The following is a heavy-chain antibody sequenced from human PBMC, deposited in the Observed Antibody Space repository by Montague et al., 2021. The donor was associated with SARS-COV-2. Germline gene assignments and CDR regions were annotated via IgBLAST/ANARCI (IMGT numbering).Heavy chain of an antibody. V-gene: IGHV4-31*03. Sequence: TLSLTCSVSGDSIGSGGFYCTWIRHLPGKGLEWLGNIYHSGSTYFNPSLKSRLTMSVDTSKQHLSLNLTSVTAADTAVYYCARGGFYDCAATSCTTTDAFDIWGRGTMVTVSS. CDR1: GDSIGSGGFY. CDR2: IYHSGST. CDR3: ARGGFYDCAATSCTTTDAFDI. J-gene: IGHJ3*02. D-gene: IGHD2-2*01.